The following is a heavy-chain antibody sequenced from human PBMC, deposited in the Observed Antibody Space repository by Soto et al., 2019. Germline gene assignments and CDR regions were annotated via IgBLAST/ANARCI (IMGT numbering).Heavy chain of an antibody. Sequence: QVQLQQWGAGLLKPSETLSLTCAVYGGSFSGYYWSWIRQPPGKGLEWIGEINHSGSTNYTPSLKSRVTISVDTSKNQFSLKLSSVTAADTAVYYCARGIGYCSGGSCYPHFDFWGQGTLVTVSS. CDR3: ARGIGYCSGGSCYPHFDF. D-gene: IGHD2-15*01. CDR1: GGSFSGYY. J-gene: IGHJ4*02. V-gene: IGHV4-34*01. CDR2: INHSGST.